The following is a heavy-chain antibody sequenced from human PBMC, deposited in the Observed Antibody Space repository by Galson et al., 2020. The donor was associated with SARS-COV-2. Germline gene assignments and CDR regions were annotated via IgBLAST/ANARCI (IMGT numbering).Heavy chain of an antibody. CDR2: ISSSGSTI. V-gene: IGHV3-11*01. J-gene: IGHJ4*02. CDR3: AREIGGYSYGYRVPVFVY. CDR1: GFTFSDYY. D-gene: IGHD5-18*01. Sequence: GESLKISCAASGFTFSDYYMSWIRQAPGKGLEWVSYISSSGSTIYYADSVKGRFTISRDNAKNSLYLQMNSLRAEDTAVYYCAREIGGYSYGYRVPVFVYWGQGTLVTVSS.